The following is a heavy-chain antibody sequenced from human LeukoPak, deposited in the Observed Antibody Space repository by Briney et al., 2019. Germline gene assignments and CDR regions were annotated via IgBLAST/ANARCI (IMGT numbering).Heavy chain of an antibody. V-gene: IGHV3-23*01. Sequence: GGSLRLSCAASGFTFSSYAMSWVRQAPGKGLEWVSAISGSGGSTYYADSVKGRFTISRDNSKNTLYLQMNSLRAEDTAVYYCARASSTIFGVVIRYYYYMDVWGKGTTVTVSS. J-gene: IGHJ6*03. CDR3: ARASSTIFGVVIRYYYYMDV. CDR2: ISGSGGST. D-gene: IGHD3-3*01. CDR1: GFTFSSYA.